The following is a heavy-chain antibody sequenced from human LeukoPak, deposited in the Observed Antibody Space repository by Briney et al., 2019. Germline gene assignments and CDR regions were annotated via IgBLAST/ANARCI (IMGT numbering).Heavy chain of an antibody. Sequence: GGSLRLSCAASGFTFSDHYMDWVRQAPGKGLEWVGRTRNKANSYATEYAASVKGRFTISRDDSKNSLYLQMNSLKAEDTAVYYCARTVVVTLDAFDIWGQGTMVTVPS. CDR2: TRNKANSYAT. V-gene: IGHV3-72*01. CDR3: ARTVVVTLDAFDI. D-gene: IGHD3-22*01. CDR1: GFTFSDHY. J-gene: IGHJ3*02.